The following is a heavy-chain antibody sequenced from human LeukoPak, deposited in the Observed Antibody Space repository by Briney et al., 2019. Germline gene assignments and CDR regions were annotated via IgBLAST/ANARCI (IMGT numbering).Heavy chain of an antibody. V-gene: IGHV3-43*01. CDR2: ISWDGGST. D-gene: IGHD6-19*01. J-gene: IGHJ4*02. Sequence: GRSLRLSCAASGFTFDDYTMHWVRQAPGKGLEWVSLISWDGGSTYYADSVKGRFTISRDNSKNSLYLQMNSLRTEDTALYYCAKDGDSSGLDYWGQGTLVTVSS. CDR1: GFTFDDYT. CDR3: AKDGDSSGLDY.